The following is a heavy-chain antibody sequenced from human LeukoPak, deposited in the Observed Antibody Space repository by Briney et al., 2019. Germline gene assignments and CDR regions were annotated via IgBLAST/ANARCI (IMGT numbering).Heavy chain of an antibody. CDR3: GKDPNGDYVGAFDFQR. CDR1: GLTFRNYA. V-gene: IGHV3-23*01. D-gene: IGHD4-17*01. J-gene: IGHJ1*01. CDR2: ITGSGATT. Sequence: GGSLRLSCAASGLTFRNYAVVWVRQAPAKGRAWVSAITGSGATTYYADSVRGRFPIYRDKSKNTLYLQMNSLRGEDTAVYYCGKDPNGDYVGAFDFQRWGQGTLVTVSS.